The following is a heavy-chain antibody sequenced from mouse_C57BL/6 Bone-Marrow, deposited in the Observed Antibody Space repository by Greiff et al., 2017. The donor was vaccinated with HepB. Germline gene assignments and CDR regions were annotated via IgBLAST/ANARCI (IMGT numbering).Heavy chain of an antibody. D-gene: IGHD2-4*01. CDR3: ARLNYDYDRAWFAY. V-gene: IGHV1-4*01. CDR2: INPSSGYT. Sequence: VKLVESGAELARPGASVKMSCKASGYTFTSYTMHWVKQRPGQGLEWIGYINPSSGYTKYNQKFKDKATLTADKSSSTAYMQLSSLTSEDSAVYYCARLNYDYDRAWFAYWGQGTLVTVSA. J-gene: IGHJ3*01. CDR1: GYTFTSYT.